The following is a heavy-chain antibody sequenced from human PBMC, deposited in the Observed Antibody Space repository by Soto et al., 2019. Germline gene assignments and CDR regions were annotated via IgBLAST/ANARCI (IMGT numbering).Heavy chain of an antibody. J-gene: IGHJ4*02. V-gene: IGHV1-69*06. CDR2: LIPLFGTT. CDR3: ARGANWGYGFDS. D-gene: IGHD7-27*01. Sequence: QVQLVQSGAEVKKPGSSVKVSCEASGGTFSGHAISWVRQAPGQGPEWMGGLIPLFGTTQHAQNFQDRLTITADKSTSTSCMELTSLRWGDTAIYYCARGANWGYGFDSWGQGPRVTVSS. CDR1: GGTFSGHA.